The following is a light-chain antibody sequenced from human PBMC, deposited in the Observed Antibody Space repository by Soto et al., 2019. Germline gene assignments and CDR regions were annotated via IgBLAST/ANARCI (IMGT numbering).Light chain of an antibody. Sequence: EIVLTQSPATLSLSPWERGTLSCRASQSVGRYLAWYQHKPGQPPRLLIYDTSNRAPGTPGRFGGSGSGTDFTLTISSLEPEDFAVYYCVQRSVWPWTVGQGTKVEVK. J-gene: IGKJ1*01. CDR3: VQRSVWPWT. CDR2: DTS. CDR1: QSVGRY. V-gene: IGKV3-11*01.